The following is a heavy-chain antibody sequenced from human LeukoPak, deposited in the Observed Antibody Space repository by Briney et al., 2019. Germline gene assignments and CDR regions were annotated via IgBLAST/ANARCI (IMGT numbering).Heavy chain of an antibody. V-gene: IGHV1-2*02. CDR2: MHAGNGNT. Sequence: ASVKVSCKASGYRFISNYIQWVRQAPGLGPEWMGWMHAGNGNTRYAEKFQGRVITTRDTSINTAYMDLSSLRSDDTAVYYCAREGSYCVGGDCYSFDFWGQGTLVTVSS. J-gene: IGHJ4*02. CDR1: GYRFISNY. D-gene: IGHD2-21*02. CDR3: AREGSYCVGGDCYSFDF.